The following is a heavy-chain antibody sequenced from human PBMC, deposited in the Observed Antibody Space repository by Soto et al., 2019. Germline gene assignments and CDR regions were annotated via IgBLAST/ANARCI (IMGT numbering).Heavy chain of an antibody. V-gene: IGHV3-30-3*01. CDR2: ISYDGSNK. D-gene: IGHD3-22*01. CDR3: ARDQKRSVVDYYDSSGYSSDAFDI. CDR1: GFTFSSYA. J-gene: IGHJ3*02. Sequence: GGSLRLSCAASGFTFSSYAMHWVRQAPGKGLEWVAVISYDGSNKCYADSVKGRFTISRDNSKNTLYLQMNSLRAEDTAVYYCARDQKRSVVDYYDSSGYSSDAFDIWGQGTMVTVSS.